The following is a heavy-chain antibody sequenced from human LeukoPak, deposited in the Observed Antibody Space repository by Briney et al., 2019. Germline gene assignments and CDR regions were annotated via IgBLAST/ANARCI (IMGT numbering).Heavy chain of an antibody. CDR1: XSFXXXX. D-gene: IGHD2-15*01. Sequence: XSFXXXXIGWVRQXPGKGLEWMGIIYPGDSDTRYSPSFQGQVIISADKSISTAYLQWSSLKASDTAMYYCARRDDCSGGSCYSSFDYWGQGTLVTVSS. CDR3: ARRDDCSGGSCYSSFDY. J-gene: IGHJ4*02. CDR2: IYPGDSDT. V-gene: IGHV5-51*01.